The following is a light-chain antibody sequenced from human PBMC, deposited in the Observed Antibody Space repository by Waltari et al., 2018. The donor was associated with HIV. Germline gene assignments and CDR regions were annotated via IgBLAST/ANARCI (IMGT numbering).Light chain of an antibody. CDR3: QQYYSLGPT. V-gene: IGKV4-1*01. Sequence: IVMTQSPNSLAVSLGERATINCRSSRTILFISDNRNCLAWYQQKPGQSPKLLIYWASTRASGVPDRFSGSGSGTNFSLTISTLQTDDVALYYCQQYYSLGPTFGGGTKVEIK. CDR2: WAS. CDR1: RTILFISDNRNC. J-gene: IGKJ4*01.